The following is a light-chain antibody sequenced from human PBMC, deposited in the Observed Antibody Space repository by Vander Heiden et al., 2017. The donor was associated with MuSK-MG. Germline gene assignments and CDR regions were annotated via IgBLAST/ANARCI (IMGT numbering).Light chain of an antibody. Sequence: HSALTPPPSASAAARQKVTITCSGSSSNIGNDDVSWYQQLPGTAPKLLSDDNNKRPSGIPDRFSGSKSDTSAKLSITGLQAGDEADYFGGTWDSRRAAEVFGTGTKVTVL. J-gene: IGLJ1*01. CDR1: SSNIGNDD. CDR2: DNN. V-gene: IGLV1-51*01. CDR3: GTWDSRRAAEV.